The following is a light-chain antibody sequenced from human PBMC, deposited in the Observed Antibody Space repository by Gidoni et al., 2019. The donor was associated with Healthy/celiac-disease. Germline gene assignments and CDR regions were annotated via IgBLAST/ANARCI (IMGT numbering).Light chain of an antibody. CDR2: KAS. Sequence: DIQMNQSPSTLSASVGDRVTITCLASQSISSWLAWYQQKPGKAPKLLIYKASSLESGVPSRFSGSGSGTEFTLTISSLQPDDFATYYCQQYNSYRCSFGQGTKLEIK. CDR1: QSISSW. J-gene: IGKJ2*04. CDR3: QQYNSYRCS. V-gene: IGKV1-5*03.